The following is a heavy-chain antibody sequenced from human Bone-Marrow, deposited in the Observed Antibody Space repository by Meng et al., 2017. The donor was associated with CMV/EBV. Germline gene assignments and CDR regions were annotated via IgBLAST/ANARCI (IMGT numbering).Heavy chain of an antibody. CDR1: GFTVSSNY. J-gene: IGHJ3*02. V-gene: IGHV3-66*01. D-gene: IGHD2-2*01. CDR2: IYSGGST. Sequence: GESLKISCAASGFTVSSNYMSWVRQAPGKGLEWVSVIYSGGSTYYADSVKGRFTISRDNAKNSLYLQMNSLRAEDTAVYYCARRYCSSTSCQWDDAFDIWGQGTMVTVSS. CDR3: ARRYCSSTSCQWDDAFDI.